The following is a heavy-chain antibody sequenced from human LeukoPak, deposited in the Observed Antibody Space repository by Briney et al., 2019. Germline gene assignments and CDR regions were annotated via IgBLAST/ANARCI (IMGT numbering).Heavy chain of an antibody. CDR1: GFSMSSGHY. V-gene: IGHV4-38-2*02. D-gene: IGHD5-18*01. CDR2: VYQSGTT. J-gene: IGHJ4*02. Sequence: SETLSLTCTVSGFSMSSGHYWGWVRQPPGAGLEWIGSVYQSGTTYYNPSLKSRVTTSVDMSKNQFSLRLRPVTAADTAVYHCARIFIRNGYSSYFDCWGQGTLVTVSS. CDR3: ARIFIRNGYSSYFDC.